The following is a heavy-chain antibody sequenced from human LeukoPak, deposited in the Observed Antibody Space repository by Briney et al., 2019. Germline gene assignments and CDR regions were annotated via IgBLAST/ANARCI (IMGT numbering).Heavy chain of an antibody. Sequence: SETLSLTCTVSGGSISSYYWSWIRQPPGKGLEWIGYIYYSGGTNYNPSLKSRVTISVDTSKNQFSLKLSSVTAADTAVYYCARPVEMATDDAFDIWGQGTMVTVSS. CDR3: ARPVEMATDDAFDI. J-gene: IGHJ3*02. V-gene: IGHV4-59*01. CDR1: GGSISSYY. CDR2: IYYSGGT. D-gene: IGHD5-24*01.